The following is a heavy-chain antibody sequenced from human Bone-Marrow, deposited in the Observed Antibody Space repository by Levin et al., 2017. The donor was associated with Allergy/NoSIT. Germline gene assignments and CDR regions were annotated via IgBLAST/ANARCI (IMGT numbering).Heavy chain of an antibody. CDR3: ARPHCSGGSCNPIKRFFYGMGV. D-gene: IGHD2-15*01. CDR1: GYTFTNFY. V-gene: IGHV1-46*01. J-gene: IGHJ6*02. Sequence: ASVKVSCKASGYTFTNFYLHWVRQAPGQGLEWMGIINPSGGSTTYAEKFQGRVTMTGDTSTSTVYMELSSLRSEDTAVYYCARPHCSGGSCNPIKRFFYGMGVWGQGTTVTVSS. CDR2: INPSGGST.